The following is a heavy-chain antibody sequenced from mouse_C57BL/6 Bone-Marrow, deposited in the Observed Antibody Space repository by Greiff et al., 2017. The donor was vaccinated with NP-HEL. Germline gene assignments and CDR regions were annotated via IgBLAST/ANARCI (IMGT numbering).Heavy chain of an antibody. D-gene: IGHD3-1*01. CDR3: ARDRANQAWFAY. V-gene: IGHV5-4*01. J-gene: IGHJ3*01. Sequence: EVQLVESGGGLVKPGGSLKLSCAASGFTFSSYAMSWVRQTPEKRLEWVATISDGGSYTYYPDNVKGRFTISRDNAKNNLYLQMSHLKSEDTAMYYCARDRANQAWFAYWGQGTLVTVSA. CDR1: GFTFSSYA. CDR2: ISDGGSYT.